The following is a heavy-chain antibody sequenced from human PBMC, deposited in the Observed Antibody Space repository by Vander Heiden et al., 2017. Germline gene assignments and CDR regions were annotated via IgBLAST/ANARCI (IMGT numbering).Heavy chain of an antibody. D-gene: IGHD3-3*01. V-gene: IGHV3-33*01. Sequence: QVQLVESGGGVVQPGRSLRLSCAASGFTFSSYGMHWVRQAPGKGLEWVAVIWYDGSNKYYADSVKGRFTISRDNSKNTLYLQMNSLRAEDTAVYYCARDWSLPQLSPSSYFDYWGQGTLVTVSS. J-gene: IGHJ4*02. CDR2: IWYDGSNK. CDR1: GFTFSSYG. CDR3: ARDWSLPQLSPSSYFDY.